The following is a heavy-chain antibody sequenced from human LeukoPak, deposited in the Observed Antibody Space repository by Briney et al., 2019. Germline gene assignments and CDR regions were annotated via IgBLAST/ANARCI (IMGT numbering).Heavy chain of an antibody. CDR1: GYSFTSYW. D-gene: IGHD3-10*01. Sequence: GSSLKISCKGSGYSFTSYWIGWVRQMPGKGLGWMGIIYPGDSDTRYSPSFQGQVTISADKSISTAYLQWSSLKASDTAMYYCARLGGLTTLKGSWFDPWGQGTLATVSS. CDR3: ARLGGLTTLKGSWFDP. CDR2: IYPGDSDT. J-gene: IGHJ5*02. V-gene: IGHV5-51*01.